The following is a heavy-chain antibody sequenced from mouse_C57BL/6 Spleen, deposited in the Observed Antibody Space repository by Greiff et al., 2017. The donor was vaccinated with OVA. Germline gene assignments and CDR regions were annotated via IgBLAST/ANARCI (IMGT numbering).Heavy chain of an antibody. Sequence: QVHVKQPGAELVKPGASVKLSCKASGYTFTSYWMHWVKQRPGQGLEWIGMIHPNSGSTNYNEKFKSKATLTVDKSSSTAYMQLSSLTSEDSAVYYCARYGYERGWFAYWGQGTLVTVSA. J-gene: IGHJ3*01. V-gene: IGHV1-64*01. CDR2: IHPNSGST. CDR3: ARYGYERGWFAY. D-gene: IGHD2-2*01. CDR1: GYTFTSYW.